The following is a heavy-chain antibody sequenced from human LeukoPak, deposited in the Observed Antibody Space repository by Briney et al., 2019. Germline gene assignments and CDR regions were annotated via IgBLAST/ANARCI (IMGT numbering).Heavy chain of an antibody. V-gene: IGHV1-18*01. CDR3: ARDLTTYGQRNYFDY. CDR2: ISGYNANR. D-gene: IGHD3-10*01. CDR1: GYSFINYG. Sequence: GAPLKVSCKAAGYSFINYGMSWVRQAPGQGLEWMGWISGYNANRDYAQKFQDRVTMTIDTSATTAYMELRSLRSDDTALYYCARDLTTYGQRNYFDYWGQGTLVTVSS. J-gene: IGHJ4*02.